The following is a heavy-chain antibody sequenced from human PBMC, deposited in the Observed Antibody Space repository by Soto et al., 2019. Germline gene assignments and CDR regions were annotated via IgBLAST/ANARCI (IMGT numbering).Heavy chain of an antibody. Sequence: PSETLSLTCTVSGGSISSGGYYWSWIRQHPGKGLEWIGYIYYSGSTYYNPSLKSRVTISVDTSKNQFSLKLSSVTAADTAVYYCARDGVVRGVNPLAKYYYGMDVWGQGTTVTVS. CDR2: IYYSGST. CDR3: ARDGVVRGVNPLAKYYYGMDV. D-gene: IGHD3-10*01. V-gene: IGHV4-31*03. J-gene: IGHJ6*02. CDR1: GGSISSGGYY.